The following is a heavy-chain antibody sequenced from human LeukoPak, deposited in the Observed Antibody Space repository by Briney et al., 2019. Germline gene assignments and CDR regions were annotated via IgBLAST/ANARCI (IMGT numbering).Heavy chain of an antibody. CDR3: ARGAHSNYYGLGRYPDY. D-gene: IGHD3-10*01. J-gene: IGHJ4*02. CDR2: ISAYNGNT. Sequence: ASVKVSCKASGYTFTSYGVSWVRQAPGQGLEWMGWISAYNGNTNYAQKLQGRVTMTTDTSTSTAYMELRSLRSDDTAVYYCARGAHSNYYGLGRYPDYWGQGTLVTVSS. CDR1: GYTFTSYG. V-gene: IGHV1-18*01.